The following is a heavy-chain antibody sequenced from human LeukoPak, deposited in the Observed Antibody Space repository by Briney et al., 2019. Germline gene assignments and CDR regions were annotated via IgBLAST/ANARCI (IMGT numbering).Heavy chain of an antibody. CDR3: ARGDEWELAVDF. D-gene: IGHD1-26*01. CDR2: IKPNGGDT. J-gene: IGHJ4*02. V-gene: IGHV1-2*02. Sequence: ASVKVSCKASGYSFSGYYINWVRQAPGQGLEWMGWIKPNGGDTNYPQKFRARITMTRDTSISTVYMELKSLTSDDTAVYYCARGDEWELAVDFWGQGTLSPSPQ. CDR1: GYSFSGYY.